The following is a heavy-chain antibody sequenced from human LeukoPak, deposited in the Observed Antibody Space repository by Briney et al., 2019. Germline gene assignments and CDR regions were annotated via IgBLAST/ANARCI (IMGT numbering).Heavy chain of an antibody. Sequence: GVSLRLSCAASGFTFISYGMPCVRQAPGKGGEGMSFIRFDGNPTYSAESVKGRFTISRDNSKNTVYLKMNSLRVEDKAVYYCAKDLRYGPDYWGQGTLVTVSS. CDR2: IRFDGNPT. CDR3: AKDLRYGPDY. J-gene: IGHJ4*02. CDR1: GFTFISYG. V-gene: IGHV3-30*02. D-gene: IGHD5-18*01.